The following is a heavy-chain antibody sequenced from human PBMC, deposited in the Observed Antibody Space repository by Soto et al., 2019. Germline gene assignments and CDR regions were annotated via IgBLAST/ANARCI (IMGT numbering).Heavy chain of an antibody. D-gene: IGHD3-22*01. CDR1: GVSISGYY. CDR3: ARGTYYDSSGYYWSNYYYYYGMDV. Sequence: LSLTCTVSGVSISGYYWSWIRQPPGKGLEWIGYIYYSGSTNYNPSLKSRVTISVDTSKNQFSLKLSSVTAADTAVYYCARGTYYDSSGYYWSNYYYYYGMDVWGQGTTVTVSS. V-gene: IGHV4-59*01. J-gene: IGHJ6*02. CDR2: IYYSGST.